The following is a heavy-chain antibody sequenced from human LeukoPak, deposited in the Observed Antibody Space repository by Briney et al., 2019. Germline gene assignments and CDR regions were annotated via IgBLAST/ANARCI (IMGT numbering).Heavy chain of an antibody. Sequence: PSETLSLTCTDSGGSISTYYWNWIRQPPGKGLEWIGYIYHSGSTNYNPSLQSRVTISVDTSKNQLSLNLNSVTAADTAVYYCARGGAARLHFQNWGQGTLVTVSS. J-gene: IGHJ1*01. V-gene: IGHV4-59*13. D-gene: IGHD6-6*01. CDR1: GGSISTYY. CDR3: ARGGAARLHFQN. CDR2: IYHSGST.